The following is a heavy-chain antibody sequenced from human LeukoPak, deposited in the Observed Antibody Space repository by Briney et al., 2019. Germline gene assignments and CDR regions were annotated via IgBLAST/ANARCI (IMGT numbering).Heavy chain of an antibody. CDR2: IYYSGST. D-gene: IGHD3-10*01. Sequence: PSETLSLTCTVSGGSISSYYWSWLRQPPGKGLEWLGYIYYSGSTNYNPSLKSRVTISVDTSKNQFSLKLSSVTAADTAVYYCASRPYGSGTPPFDYWGQGTLVTVSS. CDR1: GGSISSYY. CDR3: ASRPYGSGTPPFDY. J-gene: IGHJ4*02. V-gene: IGHV4-59*01.